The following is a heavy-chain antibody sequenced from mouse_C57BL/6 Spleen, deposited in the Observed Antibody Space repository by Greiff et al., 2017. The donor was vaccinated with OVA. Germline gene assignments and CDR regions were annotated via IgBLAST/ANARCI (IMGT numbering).Heavy chain of an antibody. D-gene: IGHD3-3*01. Sequence: QVQLQQSGPELVKPGASVKISCKASGYAFSSSWMNWVKQRPGKGLEWIGRIYPGDGDTNYNGKFKGKATLTADKSSSTAYMQLSSLTSEDSAVYFCARLGWEDAYWGQGTLVTVSA. V-gene: IGHV1-82*01. CDR2: IYPGDGDT. CDR1: GYAFSSSW. CDR3: ARLGWEDAY. J-gene: IGHJ3*01.